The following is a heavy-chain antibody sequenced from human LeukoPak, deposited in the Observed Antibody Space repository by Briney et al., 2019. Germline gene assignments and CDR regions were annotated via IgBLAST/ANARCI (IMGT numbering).Heavy chain of an antibody. CDR2: IYYSGST. Sequence: PSETLSLTCTVSGVSVSSGSYYWSWIRQPPGKGLEWIGYIYYSGSTNYDPSLKSRVTISVDTSKNQFSLKLSSVTAADTAVFYWGRDRNWNGIDYWGQGPLVTVSS. CDR3: GRDRNWNGIDY. CDR1: GVSVSSGSYY. D-gene: IGHD1-1*01. V-gene: IGHV4-61*01. J-gene: IGHJ4*02.